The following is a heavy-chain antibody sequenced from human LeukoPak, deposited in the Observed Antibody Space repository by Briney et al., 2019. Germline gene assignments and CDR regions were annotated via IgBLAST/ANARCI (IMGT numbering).Heavy chain of an antibody. V-gene: IGHV4-59*12. D-gene: IGHD2-21*01. CDR3: ASGLYSGWFDH. CDR2: IYYSGST. CDR1: GGSISSYY. J-gene: IGHJ5*02. Sequence: SETLSLTCTVSGGSISSYYWSWIRQPPGKGLEWIGYIYYSGSTNYNPSLKSRVTISVDTSKNQFSLKLRSVTAADTAVYYCASGLYSGWFDHWGQGTPVTVSS.